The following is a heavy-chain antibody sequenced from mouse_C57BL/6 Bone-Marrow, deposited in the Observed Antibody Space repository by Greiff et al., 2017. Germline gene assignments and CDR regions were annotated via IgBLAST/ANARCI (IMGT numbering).Heavy chain of an antibody. J-gene: IGHJ1*03. CDR2: INPSSGYT. D-gene: IGHD1-1*01. CDR3: LRGYFDV. Sequence: QVQLQQSGAELARPGASVKMSCKASGYTFTSYTMHWVNQRPGQGLEWIGYINPSSGYTKYNQKFKDKATLTADKSSSTAYMQLSSLTSEDSAVYYSLRGYFDVWGTGTTVTVSS. CDR1: GYTFTSYT. V-gene: IGHV1-4*01.